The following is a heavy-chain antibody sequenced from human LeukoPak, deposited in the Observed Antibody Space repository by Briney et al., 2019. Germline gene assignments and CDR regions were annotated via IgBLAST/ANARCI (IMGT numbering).Heavy chain of an antibody. CDR3: ARVTTVTTYWFDP. D-gene: IGHD4-17*01. CDR2: IIPIFGTA. J-gene: IGHJ5*02. V-gene: IGHV1-69*13. Sequence: SVKVSCKASGYSFTNYAISWVRQAPGQGLEWMGGIIPIFGTANYAQKFQGRVTITADESTSTAYMELSSLRSEDTAVYYCARVTTVTTYWFDPWGQGTLVTVSS. CDR1: GYSFTNYA.